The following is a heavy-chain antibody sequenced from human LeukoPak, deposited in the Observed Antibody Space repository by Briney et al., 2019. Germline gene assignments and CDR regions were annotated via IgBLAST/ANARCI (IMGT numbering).Heavy chain of an antibody. Sequence: GGSLRLSCAASGFTFSSYAMSWVRQAPGKGLEWVSAISGSGGSTYYADSVKGRFTISRDNSKNTLYLQMNSLRVEDTAVYYCAKRGGNYIGFDYWGQGTLVTVSS. V-gene: IGHV3-23*01. CDR2: ISGSGGST. J-gene: IGHJ4*02. CDR1: GFTFSSYA. CDR3: AKRGGNYIGFDY. D-gene: IGHD1-26*01.